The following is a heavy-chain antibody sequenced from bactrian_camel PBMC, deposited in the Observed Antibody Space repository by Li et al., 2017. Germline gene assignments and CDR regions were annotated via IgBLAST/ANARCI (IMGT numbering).Heavy chain of an antibody. Sequence: VQLVESGGGSVQPGGSLRLSCVASGFTFSNYAMMWVRQAPGKGLEWVSGIYSDADRTLYATSVKGRCTISRDNAKNTLYLQLYSLKTEDAAMYYCAKDHAFKSWVPYDMDYWGKGTQVTVS. CDR2: IYSDADRT. D-gene: IGHD5*01. J-gene: IGHJ7*01. V-gene: IGHV3S40*01. CDR1: GFTFSNYA.